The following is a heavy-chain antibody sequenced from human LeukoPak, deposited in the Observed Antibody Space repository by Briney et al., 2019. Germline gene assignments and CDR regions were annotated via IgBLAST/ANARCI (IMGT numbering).Heavy chain of an antibody. J-gene: IGHJ6*03. CDR1: GYTFTSYG. V-gene: IGHV1-18*01. Sequence: ASVKVSCKASGYTFTSYGISWVRQAPGQGLEWMGWISAYNGNTNYAQKVQGRVTMTTETSTSTAYMELSSLRSEDTAVYYCARKAGTTGQYYYYYYMDVWGKGTTVTVSS. CDR2: ISAYNGNT. CDR3: ARKAGTTGQYYYYYYMDV. D-gene: IGHD1-1*01.